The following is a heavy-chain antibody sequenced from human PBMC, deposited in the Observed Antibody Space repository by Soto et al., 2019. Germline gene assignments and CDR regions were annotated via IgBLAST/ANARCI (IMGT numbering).Heavy chain of an antibody. CDR2: ISSSSSTI. CDR1: GFTFSSYS. V-gene: IGHV3-48*02. CDR3: AGSDRRTDY. Sequence: EVQLVESGGGLVQPGGSLRLSCAASGFTFSSYSMNWVRQAPGKGLEWVSYISSSSSTIYYADSVKGRFTISRDNAKNSRYLQMNSRRDEDTAVYYCAGSDRRTDYWGQGTLVTVSS. J-gene: IGHJ4*02.